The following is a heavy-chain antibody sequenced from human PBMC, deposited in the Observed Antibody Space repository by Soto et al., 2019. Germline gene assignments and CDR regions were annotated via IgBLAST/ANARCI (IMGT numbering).Heavy chain of an antibody. CDR3: ARTAYYYDSSGDYYGMDV. CDR1: GGSVSSGSYY. Sequence: SETLSLTCTVSGGSVSSGSYYWSWIRQPPGKGLEWIGYIYYSGSTNYNPSLKSRVTISVDTSKNQFSLKLSSVTAADTAVYYCARTAYYYDSSGDYYGMDVWGQGTTVTVS. J-gene: IGHJ6*02. D-gene: IGHD3-22*01. CDR2: IYYSGST. V-gene: IGHV4-61*01.